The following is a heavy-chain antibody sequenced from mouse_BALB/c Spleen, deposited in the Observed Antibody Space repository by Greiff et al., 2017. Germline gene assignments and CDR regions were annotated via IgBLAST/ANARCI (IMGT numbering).Heavy chain of an antibody. Sequence: VQLKESGPELGKPGASVKISCKASGYSFTGYNMYWVKQSHRKSLEWIGYIDPYNGGTSYNQKSKGKATLTVDKSSSTAYMHLNSLTSEDSAIYYCARGDTVVGFDYWGQGTTLTVSS. V-gene: IGHV1S135*01. CDR3: ARGDTVVGFDY. CDR1: GYSFTGYN. CDR2: IDPYNGGT. D-gene: IGHD1-1*01. J-gene: IGHJ2*01.